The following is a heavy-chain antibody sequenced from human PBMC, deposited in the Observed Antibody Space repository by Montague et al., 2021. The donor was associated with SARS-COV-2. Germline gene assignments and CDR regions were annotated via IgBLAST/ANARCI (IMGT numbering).Heavy chain of an antibody. CDR3: GRDPVSYGLDV. D-gene: IGHD3-16*01. Sequence: TLSLTCRVSGASIDTGNHYWTWIRQSAGQGLEWIGNIYNSGPTNYNPSLKSRVTISLDRAKNHFSLLPSSVTAADTATCYCGRDPVSYGLDVWGQGTTVTVSS. V-gene: IGHV4-61*09. J-gene: IGHJ6*02. CDR2: IYNSGPT. CDR1: GASIDTGNHY.